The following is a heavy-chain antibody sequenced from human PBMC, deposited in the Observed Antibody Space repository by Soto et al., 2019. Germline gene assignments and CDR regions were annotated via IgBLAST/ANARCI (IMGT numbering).Heavy chain of an antibody. V-gene: IGHV3-74*01. D-gene: IGHD3-22*01. Sequence: EVQLVESGGGLVQPGGSLRLSCAASGFTFSSFWMHWVLQVPGKGLVWVSRSNTDGSSTSYADSVKGRFTISRDNAKNTVYLQMNSLRAEDTAVYYCARVGRVWVLITWGQGALVTVSS. CDR1: GFTFSSFW. J-gene: IGHJ4*02. CDR2: SNTDGSST. CDR3: ARVGRVWVLIT.